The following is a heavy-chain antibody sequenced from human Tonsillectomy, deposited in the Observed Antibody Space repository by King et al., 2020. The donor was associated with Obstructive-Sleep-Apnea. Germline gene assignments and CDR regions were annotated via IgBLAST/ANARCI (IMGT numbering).Heavy chain of an antibody. CDR1: GGSISSYY. Sequence: VQLQESGPGLVKPSETLSLTCTVSGGSISSYYWSWIRQPPGKGLEWIVDIYYSGSTNYNPSLMSRVIISVDTSKNQFSLKLNSVTAADTAVYYCARDFGGSRALDYWGQGTLVTVSS. CDR2: IYYSGST. J-gene: IGHJ4*02. V-gene: IGHV4-59*01. CDR3: ARDFGGSRALDY. D-gene: IGHD1-26*01.